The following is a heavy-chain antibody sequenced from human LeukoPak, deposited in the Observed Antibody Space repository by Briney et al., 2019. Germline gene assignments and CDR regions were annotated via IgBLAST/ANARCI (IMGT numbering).Heavy chain of an antibody. CDR1: GYTFTSFD. Sequence: ASVKVSCKASGYTFTSFDIFWVRQATGQGLEWMGWMSPNSGNTGSAQKFQGRVTFTRDTSISTSFMELSSLRSEDTAIYYCARGRPDTSVPRTYYMDVWGKGTTVTVSS. CDR2: MSPNSGNT. V-gene: IGHV1-8*01. J-gene: IGHJ6*03. D-gene: IGHD5-18*01. CDR3: ARGRPDTSVPRTYYMDV.